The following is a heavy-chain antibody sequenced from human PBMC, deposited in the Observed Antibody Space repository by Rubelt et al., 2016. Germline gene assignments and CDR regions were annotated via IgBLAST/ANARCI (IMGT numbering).Heavy chain of an antibody. V-gene: IGHV3-23*03. CDR3: ARGGGVVVVPAATYFDY. J-gene: IGHJ4*02. CDR2: IYSGGST. Sequence: EVQLLESGGGLAQPGGSLRLSCAASGFTFSSYAMSWVRQAPGKGLEWVSVIYSGGSTYYADSVKGRFTISRDNSKNTLYLQMNSLRAEDTAVYYCARGGGVVVVPAATYFDYWGQGTLVTVSS. D-gene: IGHD2-2*01. CDR1: GFTFSSYA.